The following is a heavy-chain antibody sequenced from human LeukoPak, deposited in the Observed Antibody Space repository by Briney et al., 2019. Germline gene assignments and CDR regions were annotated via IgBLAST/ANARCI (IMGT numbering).Heavy chain of an antibody. Sequence: PGGSLRLSCAASGFPFSSYSMNWVRQAPGKGLEWVSYISSSSSTLYYADSVKGRFTISRDNAKNSLYLQMNSLRAEDAAVYYCARDACLVGACGYAFDIWGQGTMVTVSS. J-gene: IGHJ3*02. CDR1: GFPFSSYS. CDR3: ARDACLVGACGYAFDI. V-gene: IGHV3-48*01. D-gene: IGHD1-26*01. CDR2: ISSSSSTL.